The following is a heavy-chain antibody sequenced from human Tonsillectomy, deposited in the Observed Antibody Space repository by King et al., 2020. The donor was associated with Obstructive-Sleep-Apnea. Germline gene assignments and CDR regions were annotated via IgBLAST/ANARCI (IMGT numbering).Heavy chain of an antibody. V-gene: IGHV4-30-4*01. Sequence: QLQESGPGLVKPSQTLSLTCTVSGGSISSGDYYWSWSRQPPGKGLEWIGYIYFNGSTYYNPSLKGRVTISVDTSKNQFSLKLSPVTAADTAVYYCARDWNWGQGTLVTVSS. CDR3: ARDWN. J-gene: IGHJ4*02. CDR2: IYFNGST. CDR1: GGSISSGDYY. D-gene: IGHD3-3*01.